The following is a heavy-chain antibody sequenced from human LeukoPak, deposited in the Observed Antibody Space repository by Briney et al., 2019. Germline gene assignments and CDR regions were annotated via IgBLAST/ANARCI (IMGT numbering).Heavy chain of an antibody. Sequence: ASVKVSCKASGYTFTSYGISWVRQAPGQGLEWMGWISAYNGNTNYAQKLQGRVTMTTDTSTSTAYMELRSLRSDDTAVYYCARVEVPAAPGYYYYGMDVWGQGTTVTVSS. V-gene: IGHV1-18*01. CDR3: ARVEVPAAPGYYYYGMDV. CDR1: GYTFTSYG. CDR2: ISAYNGNT. D-gene: IGHD2-2*01. J-gene: IGHJ6*02.